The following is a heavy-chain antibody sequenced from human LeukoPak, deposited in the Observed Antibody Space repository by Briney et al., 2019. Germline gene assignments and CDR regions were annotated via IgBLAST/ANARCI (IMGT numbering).Heavy chain of an antibody. CDR3: ARGRSGYGGNSGIASCDY. D-gene: IGHD4-23*01. CDR2: IYHTGST. V-gene: IGHV4-38-2*02. CDR1: GDSISNGYY. J-gene: IGHJ4*02. Sequence: SETLSLTCTVSGDSISNGYYWGWIRPPPGKGLEWIGSIYHTGSTYYNPSLKSRVIISVDTSKNQFSLKLSSVTAADTAVYYCARGRSGYGGNSGIASCDYWGQGTLVTVSS.